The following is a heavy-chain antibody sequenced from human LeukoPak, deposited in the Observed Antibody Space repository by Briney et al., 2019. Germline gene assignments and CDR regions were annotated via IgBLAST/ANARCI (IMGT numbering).Heavy chain of an antibody. CDR1: GFTFSSFA. CDR3: AREVDYVDY. Sequence: PGGSLRLSCAASGFTFSSFAMSWVRQAPGKGLEWVSVIYSGGSTYYADSVKGRFTISRDNSKNTLYLQMNSLRAEDTAVYYCAREVDYVDYWGQGTLVTVSS. J-gene: IGHJ4*02. CDR2: IYSGGST. V-gene: IGHV3-66*01.